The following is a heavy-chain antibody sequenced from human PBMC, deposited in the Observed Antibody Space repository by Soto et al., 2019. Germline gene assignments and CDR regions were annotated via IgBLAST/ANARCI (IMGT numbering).Heavy chain of an antibody. CDR3: ARGTKDSNYVSRPYYFDY. D-gene: IGHD4-4*01. CDR2: ISSANAYI. V-gene: IGHV3-21*01. J-gene: IGHJ4*02. CDR1: GFTFNSYS. Sequence: GGSLRLSCVASGFTFNSYSMNWVRQAPGKGLEWVSSISSANAYIYSADSVKGRFTISRDNARNSLYLQMNSLRAEDTAVYYCARGTKDSNYVSRPYYFDYWGQGTLVTVSS.